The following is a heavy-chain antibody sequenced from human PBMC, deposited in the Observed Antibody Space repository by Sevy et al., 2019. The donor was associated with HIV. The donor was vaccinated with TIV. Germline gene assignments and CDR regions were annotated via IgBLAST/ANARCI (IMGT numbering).Heavy chain of an antibody. CDR1: GFTFRTYG. CDR2: ISSDGTKE. Sequence: GGSLRLSCVASGFTFRTYGIHWVRQAPGKGLEWVAVISSDGTKEYYADSVKGRFTISGDNSKNTMYLQMNSLRVEDTAVYYCARDLPSAVTDPFYYYGLAVWGQGTTVTVSS. J-gene: IGHJ6*02. V-gene: IGHV3-30*03. CDR3: ARDLPSAVTDPFYYYGLAV. D-gene: IGHD2-21*02.